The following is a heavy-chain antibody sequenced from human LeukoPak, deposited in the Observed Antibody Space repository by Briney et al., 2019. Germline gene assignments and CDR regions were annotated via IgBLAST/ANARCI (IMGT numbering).Heavy chain of an antibody. D-gene: IGHD1-26*01. V-gene: IGHV3-30*18. CDR3: AKELIVGAGDY. Sequence: GGSLRLSCAASGFTFSSYGMHWVRQAPGKGLEWVAVISYDGSNKYYADSVKGRFTISRDNSKNTLYLQMNSLRAEDTAVYYCAKELIVGAGDYWGRGTLVTVSS. CDR2: ISYDGSNK. J-gene: IGHJ4*02. CDR1: GFTFSSYG.